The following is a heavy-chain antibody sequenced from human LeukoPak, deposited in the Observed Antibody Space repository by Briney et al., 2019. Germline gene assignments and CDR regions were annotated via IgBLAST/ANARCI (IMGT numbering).Heavy chain of an antibody. CDR1: GFIFSSSW. V-gene: IGHV3-74*01. J-gene: IGHJ4*02. Sequence: GGSLRLSCAASGFIFSSSWMHWVRHAAGKGLVWVSLISSDGSTTTYADSVKGRFTISRDNAKNTLYLQMNSLRGEDTAVYYCARRYGPGISYHFDYWGQGTLVTVSS. CDR2: ISSDGSTT. D-gene: IGHD3-10*01. CDR3: ARRYGPGISYHFDY.